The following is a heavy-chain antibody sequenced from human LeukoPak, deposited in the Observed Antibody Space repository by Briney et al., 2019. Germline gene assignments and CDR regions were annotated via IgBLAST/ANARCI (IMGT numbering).Heavy chain of an antibody. CDR3: ARWGVTTGFAFDI. J-gene: IGHJ3*02. CDR2: INHSGST. CDR1: GGSFSGYY. V-gene: IGHV4-34*01. Sequence: SETLSLTCAVYGGSFSGYYWSWIRQPPGKGLEWIGEINHSGSTNYNPSLKSRVTISVDTSKNQFSLKLSPVTAADTAVYYCARWGVTTGFAFDIWGQGTMVTVSS. D-gene: IGHD4-11*01.